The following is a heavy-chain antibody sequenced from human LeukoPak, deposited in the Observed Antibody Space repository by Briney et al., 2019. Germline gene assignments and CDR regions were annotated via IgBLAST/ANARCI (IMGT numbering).Heavy chain of an antibody. J-gene: IGHJ4*02. D-gene: IGHD3-10*01. Sequence: SVKVSCKASGGTFSSYAISWVRQAPGQGLEWMGGIIPIFGTANYAQKFQGRVTITTDEPTSTAYMELSSLRSEDTAVYYCARSGSGSYYSSPPFDYWGQGTLVTVSS. V-gene: IGHV1-69*05. CDR3: ARSGSGSYYSSPPFDY. CDR1: GGTFSSYA. CDR2: IIPIFGTA.